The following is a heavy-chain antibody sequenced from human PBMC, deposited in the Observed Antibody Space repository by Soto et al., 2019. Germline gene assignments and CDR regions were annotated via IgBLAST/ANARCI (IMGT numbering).Heavy chain of an antibody. CDR1: GYTFSSYG. D-gene: IGHD3-10*01. CDR3: AREGYYSGSGTYSPPRYYGMDV. J-gene: IGHJ6*02. CDR2: ISDYNGNT. Sequence: QVQLVQSGVEVKKAGASVKVSCKASGYTFSSYGISWARQAPGQGLEWMGWISDYNGNTHYAQKFQGRLFMPTDPSRRTAYMELRGLRFDDTAVYFCAREGYYSGSGTYSPPRYYGMDVWGQGTTVTVSS. V-gene: IGHV1-18*01.